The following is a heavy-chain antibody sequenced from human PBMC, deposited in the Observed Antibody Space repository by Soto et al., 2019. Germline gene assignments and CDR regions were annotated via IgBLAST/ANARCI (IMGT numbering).Heavy chain of an antibody. Sequence: EVQLVESGGGLVKPGGSLRLSCAASGFTFSTYSMNWVRQAPGKGLEWVSSISRDSIFIYYADSVRGQFTISRDNAKNSLYLQMNSLRADDTAVYYCARRIDYGEDYWGQGTLVTVSS. V-gene: IGHV3-21*01. D-gene: IGHD3-16*01. CDR1: GFTFSTYS. CDR3: ARRIDYGEDY. J-gene: IGHJ4*02. CDR2: ISRDSIFI.